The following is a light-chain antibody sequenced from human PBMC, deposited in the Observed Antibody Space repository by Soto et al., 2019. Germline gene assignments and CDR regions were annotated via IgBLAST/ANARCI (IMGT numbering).Light chain of an antibody. CDR3: QSYDSSLSVLYV. J-gene: IGLJ1*01. CDR1: SSNIGAGYD. CDR2: GNS. Sequence: QAVVTQPPSVSGAPGQRVTISCTGSSSNIGAGYDVHWYQQLPETAPKLLIYGNSNRPSGVPDRFSGSKSGTSASLAITGLQAEDEADYYCQSYDSSLSVLYVFGTGTKLTVL. V-gene: IGLV1-40*01.